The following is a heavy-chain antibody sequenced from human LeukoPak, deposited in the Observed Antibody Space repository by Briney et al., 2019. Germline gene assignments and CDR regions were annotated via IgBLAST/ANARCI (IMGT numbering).Heavy chain of an antibody. V-gene: IGHV4-34*01. D-gene: IGHD2-15*01. Sequence: PGGSLRLSCAASGFTFSDYYMSWIRQPPGKGLEWIGEISHSGSTNYNPSLKSRVTISVDTSKNQFSLKLSSVTAADTAVYYCARRPGYCSAGSCVGDYWGQGTLVTVSS. CDR1: GFTFSDYY. CDR3: ARRPGYCSAGSCVGDY. J-gene: IGHJ4*02. CDR2: ISHSGST.